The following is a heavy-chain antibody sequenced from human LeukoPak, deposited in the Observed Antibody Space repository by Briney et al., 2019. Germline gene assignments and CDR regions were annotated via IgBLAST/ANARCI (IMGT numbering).Heavy chain of an antibody. D-gene: IGHD4-23*01. CDR3: ARNNGGKFDY. CDR2: MYYSGST. J-gene: IGHJ4*02. Sequence: PSETLSLTCTVSGGSVGSYYWSWIRQPPGKGLEWIGYMYYSGSTNYNPSLKSRVTISVDTSKNQFSLNLSSVTAADTAVYYCARNNGGKFDYWGQGTLVTVSS. CDR1: GGSVGSYY. V-gene: IGHV4-59*02.